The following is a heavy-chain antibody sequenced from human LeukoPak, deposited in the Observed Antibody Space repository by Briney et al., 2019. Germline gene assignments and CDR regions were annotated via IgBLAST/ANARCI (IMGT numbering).Heavy chain of an antibody. V-gene: IGHV3-48*03. CDR2: ISSSGSTI. Sequence: GGSLRLSCAASGFTFSSYEMNWVRQAPGKGLEWVSYISSSGSTIYYADSVKGRFTISRDNAKNSLYLHMNSLRAEDTAVYYCARSAAAGRIVATFAYWGQGTLVTVSS. CDR1: GFTFSSYE. D-gene: IGHD5-12*01. J-gene: IGHJ4*02. CDR3: ARSAAAGRIVATFAY.